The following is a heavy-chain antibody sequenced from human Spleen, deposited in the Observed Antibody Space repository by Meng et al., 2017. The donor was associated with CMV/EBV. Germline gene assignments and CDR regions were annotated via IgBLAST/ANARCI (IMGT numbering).Heavy chain of an antibody. CDR2: ISSSGTTI. Sequence: GGSLRLSCAASGFTFSDYYMNWVRQPPGKGLEWLSYISSSGTTIYYADSVNGRFTISRDIAKNSLYLHMNSLRAEDTAVYYCARAPGAPCFYGMDVWGQGTTVTVSS. CDR1: GFTFSDYY. J-gene: IGHJ6*02. CDR3: ARAPGAPCFYGMDV. V-gene: IGHV3-11*01. D-gene: IGHD2-15*01.